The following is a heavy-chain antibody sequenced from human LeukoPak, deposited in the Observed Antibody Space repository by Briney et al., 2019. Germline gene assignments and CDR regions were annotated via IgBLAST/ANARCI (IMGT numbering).Heavy chain of an antibody. V-gene: IGHV3-30*04. CDR3: ARGGGYSYGSFDY. CDR1: GFTFSNFA. D-gene: IGHD5-18*01. J-gene: IGHJ4*02. Sequence: PGGSLRLSCAASGFTFSNFAMHWVRQAPGKGLEWVAIISYDGSNKYYADSVKGRFTISRDNAKNTLYLQMNSLRAEDTAVYYCARGGGYSYGSFDYWGQGTLVTVSS. CDR2: ISYDGSNK.